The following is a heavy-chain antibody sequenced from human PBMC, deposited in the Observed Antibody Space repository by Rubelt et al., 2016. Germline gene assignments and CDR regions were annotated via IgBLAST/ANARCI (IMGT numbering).Heavy chain of an antibody. CDR2: INHSGST. V-gene: IGHV4-34*01. CDR3: ARWTQWLEVYYFDY. Sequence: QVQLQQWGAGLLKPSETLSLTCAVYGGSVSGYYWSWIRQPPGKGLEWIGEINHSGSTNYNPSLKSRVTISVDTSKNQFSLKRSLVTAADTAVYYCARWTQWLEVYYFDYWGQGTLVTVSS. J-gene: IGHJ4*02. D-gene: IGHD6-19*01. CDR1: GGSVSGYY.